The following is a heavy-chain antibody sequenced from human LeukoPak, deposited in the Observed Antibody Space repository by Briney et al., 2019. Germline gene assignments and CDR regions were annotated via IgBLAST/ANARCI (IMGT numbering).Heavy chain of an antibody. Sequence: GASVKVSRKGSGYTYTGHYVHWLRQPPAQGLEWMGWNNPNTSVTNYAQKFQGRVTLTRDTSISTAYMELRWLISDDTAIYYCASVDSGTAYLRYDYWGQGTLVTASS. CDR3: ASVDSGTAYLRYDY. CDR2: NNPNTSVT. J-gene: IGHJ4*02. V-gene: IGHV1-2*02. CDR1: GYTYTGHY. D-gene: IGHD3/OR15-3a*01.